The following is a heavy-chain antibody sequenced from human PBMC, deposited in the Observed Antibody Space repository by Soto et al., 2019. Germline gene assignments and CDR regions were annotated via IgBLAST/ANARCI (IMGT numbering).Heavy chain of an antibody. Sequence: SETLSLTCGVSGGSLSDATYSWNWIRQTPGKGLEWIGYIFPSGTTYYNPSLRSRVTISIDVSKNQFSLSLRSLTAADTAVYYCARSREFDYWSQGTLVTVSS. CDR2: IFPSGTT. CDR3: ARSREFDY. V-gene: IGHV4-30-2*01. J-gene: IGHJ4*02. CDR1: GGSLSDATYS.